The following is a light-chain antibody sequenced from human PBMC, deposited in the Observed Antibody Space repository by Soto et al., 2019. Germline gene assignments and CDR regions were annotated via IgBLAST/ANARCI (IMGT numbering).Light chain of an antibody. V-gene: IGKV3-20*01. CDR3: QQYGSSPPIT. J-gene: IGKJ5*01. Sequence: EIVLRQSPGTLSLSPGERATLSCRASQSVSSYLAWYQQRPGQAPRLLIYDASSRATGIPDRFSGGGSGTDFTLTISRLEPEDFAVYYCQQYGSSPPITFGQGTRLEIK. CDR2: DAS. CDR1: QSVSSY.